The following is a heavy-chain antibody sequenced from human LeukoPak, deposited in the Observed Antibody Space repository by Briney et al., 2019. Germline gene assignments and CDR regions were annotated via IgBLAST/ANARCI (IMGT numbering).Heavy chain of an antibody. V-gene: IGHV3-74*01. CDR2: ISSEGSST. Sequence: QSGGSLRLSCGASGFTFSIYWMHWVRQAPGKGLVWVSRISSEGSSTTYADSVKGRFTISRDNAKDTLYLQMNSLRAEDTAVYYCARGENTYIDYWGQGTLVTVSS. D-gene: IGHD3-16*01. CDR3: ARGENTYIDY. J-gene: IGHJ4*02. CDR1: GFTFSIYW.